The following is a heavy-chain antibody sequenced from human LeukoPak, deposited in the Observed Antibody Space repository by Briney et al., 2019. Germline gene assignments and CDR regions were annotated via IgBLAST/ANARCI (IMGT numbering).Heavy chain of an antibody. CDR3: ARDRITMVRGALRYYGMDV. J-gene: IGHJ6*02. Sequence: SETLSLTCTVAGGSINNYYCSWIRQPPSPGLHWIGYIYYIGSTSYNPSLKSRVTISVDTSKNQFSLKLNSVTAADTAVYYCARDRITMVRGALRYYGMDVWGQGTTVTVSS. CDR2: IYYIGST. CDR1: GGSINNYY. V-gene: IGHV4-59*01. D-gene: IGHD3-10*01.